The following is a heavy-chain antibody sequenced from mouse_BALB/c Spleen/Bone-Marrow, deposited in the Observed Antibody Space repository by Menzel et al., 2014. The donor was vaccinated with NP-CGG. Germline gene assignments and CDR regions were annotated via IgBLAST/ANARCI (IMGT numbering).Heavy chain of an antibody. CDR2: ISDGGSYT. CDR1: GFTFXDYY. V-gene: IGHV5-4*02. D-gene: IGHD2-12*01. Sequence: EVKLMESGGGLVKPGGSLKLSCAASGFTFXDYYMYWVRQTPEKRLEWVAIISDGGSYTFYPDSVKGRFTISRDNAKNSLYLQMSSLKSEDTAMYYCARDGDYSYAWFAYWGQGTLVTVSA. J-gene: IGHJ3*01. CDR3: ARDGDYSYAWFAY.